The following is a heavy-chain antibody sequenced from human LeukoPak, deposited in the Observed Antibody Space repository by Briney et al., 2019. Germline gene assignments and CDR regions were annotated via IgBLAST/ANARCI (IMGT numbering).Heavy chain of an antibody. J-gene: IGHJ4*02. CDR2: ISSSSSYI. Sequence: GGSLRLSCAASGFTFSSHSMNWVRQAPGKGLEWVSSISSSSSYIYYADSVKGRFTISRDNAKNSLYLQMNSLRAEDTAVYYCARDTDLGYFDYWGQGTLVTVSS. V-gene: IGHV3-21*01. CDR3: ARDTDLGYFDY. D-gene: IGHD4-17*01. CDR1: GFTFSSHS.